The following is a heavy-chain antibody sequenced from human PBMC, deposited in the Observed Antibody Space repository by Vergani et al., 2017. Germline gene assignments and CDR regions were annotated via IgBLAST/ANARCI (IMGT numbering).Heavy chain of an antibody. V-gene: IGHV1-8*03. D-gene: IGHD3-10*01. J-gene: IGHJ4*02. CDR1: GYIFTSDD. CDR2: MNPNSGNT. CDR3: ARARRTCSAVDCPRYYFDY. Sequence: QVQLVQSGAEVMQPGASVKVSCKTSGYIFTSDDIDWVRQAPGKGLEWMGGMNPNSGNTGYSHQFQGRVTITRDNSITTAYMELRGLTSEDTAMYYCARARRTCSAVDCPRYYFDYWGQGTLVTVSS.